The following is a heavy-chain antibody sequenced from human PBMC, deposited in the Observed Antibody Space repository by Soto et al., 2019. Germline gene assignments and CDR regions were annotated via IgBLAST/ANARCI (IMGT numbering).Heavy chain of an antibody. CDR2: ISPYTGNT. CDR1: GYIFVNYG. D-gene: IGHD3-16*01. V-gene: IGHV1-18*01. Sequence: QVQLVQSGDEVKKPGASVKVSCKASGYIFVNYGIAWVRQAPGQGLEWMGWISPYTGNTHSATKVQGRLTMTTDTSQSTAYMDLGSLTSDDTAVYYCVMVDNYVTPTPQDVWGQGTTVTVS. CDR3: VMVDNYVTPTPQDV. J-gene: IGHJ6*02.